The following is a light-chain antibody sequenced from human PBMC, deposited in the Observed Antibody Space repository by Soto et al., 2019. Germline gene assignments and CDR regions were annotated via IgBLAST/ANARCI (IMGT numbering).Light chain of an antibody. CDR3: QSFDISLSGYV. J-gene: IGLJ1*01. V-gene: IGLV1-40*01. CDR1: SSNIGAGCD. CDR2: ASN. Sequence: QSVLPQPPSVSGAPGQTVTISCTGSSSNIGAGCDVHWYRHLPGTAPKLLIYASNNRPAGVPDRFSASKSGTSASLAITGLQADDEADYYCQSFDISLSGYVFATGTKVTVL.